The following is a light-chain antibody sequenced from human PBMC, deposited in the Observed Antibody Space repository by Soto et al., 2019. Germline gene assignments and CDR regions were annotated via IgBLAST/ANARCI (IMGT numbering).Light chain of an antibody. CDR2: EVK. Sequence: QSALTQPASASGSPGQSITISCAGTSSDIGDYNHVSWYQQHPGKAPKLIIYEVKNRPSGASNRFSGAKSGNTVSLTISGRQAADEADYYCSTYTSSSTLVVFGGGTKLTVL. CDR1: SSDIGDYNH. CDR3: STYTSSSTLVV. J-gene: IGLJ2*01. V-gene: IGLV2-14*01.